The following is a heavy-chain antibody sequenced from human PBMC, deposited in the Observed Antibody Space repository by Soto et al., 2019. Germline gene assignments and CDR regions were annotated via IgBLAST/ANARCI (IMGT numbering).Heavy chain of an antibody. CDR2: IIPIFGTA. J-gene: IGHJ6*02. V-gene: IGHV1-69*13. CDR3: ARLVGSRQLHTYYYGMDV. CDR1: GGTFSSYA. Sequence: WASVKVSCKASGGTFSSYAISWVRQAPGQGLEWMGGIIPIFGTANYAQKFQGRVTITADESTSTAYMGLSSLRSEDTAVYYCARLVGSRQLHTYYYGMDVFGQGTTVTVSS. D-gene: IGHD5-18*01.